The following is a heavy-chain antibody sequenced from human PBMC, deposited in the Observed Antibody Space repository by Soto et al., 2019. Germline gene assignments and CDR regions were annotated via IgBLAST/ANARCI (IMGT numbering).Heavy chain of an antibody. V-gene: IGHV3-74*01. CDR1: GCTHSSYW. Sequence: ERAVRLSCVASGCTHSSYWKHWVRQTPGKGLEWLVRTNTDGKSATFADSVKGRFTLSRDNARNSLFLEMHILRAKDTAVYYCARELPITGYFDHWPQGTPVKVSS. CDR2: TNTDGKSA. J-gene: IGHJ4*02. CDR3: ARELPITGYFDH. D-gene: IGHD3-10*01.